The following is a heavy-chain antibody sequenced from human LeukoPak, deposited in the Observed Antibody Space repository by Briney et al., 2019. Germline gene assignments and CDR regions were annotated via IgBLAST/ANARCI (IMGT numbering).Heavy chain of an antibody. D-gene: IGHD2-15*01. CDR2: IHPDDSDT. V-gene: IGHV5-51*01. J-gene: IGHJ5*02. Sequence: GESLKISCKGSGYSFTNYWIGWVRQMPGKGLEWMGIIHPDDSDTRYSPSFQGHVTISADKSISTAYLQWSSLKASDTAMYYCARRFCSGGSCQDWFDPWGQGTPVTVSS. CDR1: GYSFTNYW. CDR3: ARRFCSGGSCQDWFDP.